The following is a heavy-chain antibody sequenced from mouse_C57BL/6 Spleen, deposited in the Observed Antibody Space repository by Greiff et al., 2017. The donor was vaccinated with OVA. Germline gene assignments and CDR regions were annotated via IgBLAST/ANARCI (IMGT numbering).Heavy chain of an antibody. Sequence: VQGVESGAELVRPGASVTLSCKASGYTFTDYEMHWVKQTPVHGLEWIGAIDPETGGTAYNQKFKGKAILTADKSSSTAYMELRSLTSEDSAVYYCTRELYWGQGTTLTVSS. J-gene: IGHJ2*01. CDR2: IDPETGGT. V-gene: IGHV1-15*01. CDR1: GYTFTDYE. CDR3: TRELY.